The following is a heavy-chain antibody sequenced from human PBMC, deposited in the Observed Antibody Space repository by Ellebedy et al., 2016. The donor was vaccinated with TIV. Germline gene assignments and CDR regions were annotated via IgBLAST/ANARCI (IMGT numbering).Heavy chain of an antibody. CDR3: ARDNFMVRAFDY. D-gene: IGHD3-10*01. CDR1: GFPFSNYG. J-gene: IGHJ4*02. V-gene: IGHV3-33*08. Sequence: GESLKIPCPASGFPFSNYGMYWVRQAPGKGLEWVAIIRYDGSDEYYADSVKGRFTISRDNSKNTLYLQMSSLRPEDTAVYYCARDNFMVRAFDYWGQGTLVTVSS. CDR2: IRYDGSDE.